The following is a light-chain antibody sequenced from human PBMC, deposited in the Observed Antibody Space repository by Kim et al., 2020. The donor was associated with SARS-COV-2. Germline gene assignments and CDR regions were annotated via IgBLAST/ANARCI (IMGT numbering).Light chain of an antibody. CDR2: AAS. Sequence: ASTGDRVTITFRASQGISSYLAWYQQKPGKAPKLLIYAASTLQSGVPSRFSGSGSGTDFTLTISCLQSEDFATYYCQQYYSYPPTFGGGTKVDIK. CDR1: QGISSY. J-gene: IGKJ4*01. CDR3: QQYYSYPPT. V-gene: IGKV1-8*01.